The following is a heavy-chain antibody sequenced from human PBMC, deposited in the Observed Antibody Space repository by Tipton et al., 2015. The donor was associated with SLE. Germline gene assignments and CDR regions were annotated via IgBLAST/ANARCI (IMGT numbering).Heavy chain of an antibody. J-gene: IGHJ4*02. CDR3: ARGGCSGGSCLDY. CDR2: IYHSGTT. CDR1: GFPFSAYA. Sequence: LRLSCSASGFPFSAYAMTWVRQAPGKGLEWLGTIYHSGTTYYNPSLKSRLTLSIDTSKNQFSLKLSSVTAADTAVYYCARGGCSGGSCLDYWGQGTLVTVSS. D-gene: IGHD2-15*01. V-gene: IGHV4-38-2*01.